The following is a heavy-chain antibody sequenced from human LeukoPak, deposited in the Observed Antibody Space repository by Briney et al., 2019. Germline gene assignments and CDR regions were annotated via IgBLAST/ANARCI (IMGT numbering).Heavy chain of an antibody. CDR3: AKHFGSGSYYSHFDY. CDR1: GFTFSSYA. D-gene: IGHD3-10*01. CDR2: ISGSGGST. Sequence: GGSLRLSSAASGFTFSSYAISRVRQAPGKGLEWVSAISGSGGSTYYADSVKGRFTISRGNSKNTLSLQMNSLRAEDTAVYYCAKHFGSGSYYSHFDYWGQGTLVTVSS. V-gene: IGHV3-23*01. J-gene: IGHJ4*02.